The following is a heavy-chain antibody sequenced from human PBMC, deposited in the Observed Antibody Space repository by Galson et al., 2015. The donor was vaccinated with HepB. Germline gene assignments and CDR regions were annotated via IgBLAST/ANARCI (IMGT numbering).Heavy chain of an antibody. D-gene: IGHD1-14*01. CDR1: GFSFSRYS. V-gene: IGHV3-48*04. J-gene: IGHJ4*02. CDR3: AMMAYYDLVTGYSPLDY. Sequence: SLRLSCAASGFSFSRYSMNWVRQAPGKGLEWISKINTSGSNKYYAASVKGRFTIFRDNAKNTLYLQLNSLRSEDTAVYYCAMMAYYDLVTGYSPLDYWGQGTQVTVAS. CDR2: INTSGSNK.